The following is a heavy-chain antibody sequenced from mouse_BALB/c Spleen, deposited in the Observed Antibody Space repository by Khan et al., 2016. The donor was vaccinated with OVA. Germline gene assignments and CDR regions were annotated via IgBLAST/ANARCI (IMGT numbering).Heavy chain of an antibody. Sequence: EVKLKESGPGLVKPSQSLSLTCIVTGYSITSGYGWNWIRQFPGNKLEWMGYISYSGSTNYNPSLKSRISITRDTSKNQFFLQLNSVTTEDTATYYCARTARIKYWGQGTTLTVSS. V-gene: IGHV3-2*02. J-gene: IGHJ2*01. D-gene: IGHD1-2*01. CDR2: ISYSGST. CDR3: ARTARIKY. CDR1: GYSITSGYG.